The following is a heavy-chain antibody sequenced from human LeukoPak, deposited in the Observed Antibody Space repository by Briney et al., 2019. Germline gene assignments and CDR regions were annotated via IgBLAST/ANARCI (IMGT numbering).Heavy chain of an antibody. CDR2: IYSGGST. J-gene: IGHJ6*02. V-gene: IGHV3-66*01. Sequence: GGSLRLSCAASGFTVSINYMSWVRQAPGKGLEWVSVIYSGGSTYYSDSVKGRFTISRDNSKNTLYLQMNSLRAEDTAVYYCARDQDANYYGMDVWGQGTTVTVSS. CDR3: ARDQDANYYGMDV. CDR1: GFTVSINY.